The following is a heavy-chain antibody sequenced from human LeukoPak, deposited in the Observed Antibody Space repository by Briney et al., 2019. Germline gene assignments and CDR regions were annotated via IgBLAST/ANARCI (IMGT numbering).Heavy chain of an antibody. V-gene: IGHV3-30*18. Sequence: PGRSPRLSCAASGFTFSSYGMDWVRQAPGKGLEWVAVISYDGSNKYYADSVKGRFTIFRDNSKNTLYLQMNSLRAEDTAIYYCAKDLGGDWLYYGMDVWGQGTTVTVSS. CDR1: GFTFSSYG. CDR2: ISYDGSNK. J-gene: IGHJ6*02. D-gene: IGHD2-21*02. CDR3: AKDLGGDWLYYGMDV.